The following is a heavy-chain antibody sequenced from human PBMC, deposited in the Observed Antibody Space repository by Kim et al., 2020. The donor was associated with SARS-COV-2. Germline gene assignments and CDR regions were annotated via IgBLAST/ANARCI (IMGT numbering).Heavy chain of an antibody. Sequence: SVKVSCKASGGTFSSYAISWVRQAPGQGLEWMGRIIPILGIANYAQKFQGRVTITADKSTSTAYMELSSLRSEDTAVYYCARDVDYDSSGYYPSWMDVWGQGTTATVSS. J-gene: IGHJ6*02. CDR2: IIPILGIA. D-gene: IGHD3-22*01. V-gene: IGHV1-69*04. CDR3: ARDVDYDSSGYYPSWMDV. CDR1: GGTFSSYA.